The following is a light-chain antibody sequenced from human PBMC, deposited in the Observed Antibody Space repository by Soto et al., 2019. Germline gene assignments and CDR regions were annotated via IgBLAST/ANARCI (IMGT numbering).Light chain of an antibody. Sequence: QSVLTQPASVSGSPGQSITISCTGTSSDVGGYNYVSWYQQHPDKAPQLIIYEVSNRPSGVSNRFSGSKSGNTASLTISGLQAEDEADYYCSSYTSSTTRIFGGGTKITVL. J-gene: IGLJ2*01. CDR2: EVS. V-gene: IGLV2-14*01. CDR3: SSYTSSTTRI. CDR1: SSDVGGYNY.